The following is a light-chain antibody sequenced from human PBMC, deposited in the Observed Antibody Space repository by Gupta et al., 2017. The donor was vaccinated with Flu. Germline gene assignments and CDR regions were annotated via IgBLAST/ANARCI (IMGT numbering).Light chain of an antibody. CDR2: AVA. CDR1: QSISTY. CDR3: QQGDSTIRLT. J-gene: IGKJ4*01. Sequence: HMTQSPSSLSASVGDRVTITCQASQSISTYLNWYQHSPGRAPKLLIFAVANLQSGMPKRFSGNGCGTSFTLTSSSLQPEDSGSYYCQQGDSTIRLTFGGGTKVEVK. V-gene: IGKV1-39*01.